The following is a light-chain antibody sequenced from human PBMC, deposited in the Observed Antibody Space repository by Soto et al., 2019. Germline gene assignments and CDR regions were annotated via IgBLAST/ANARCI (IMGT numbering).Light chain of an antibody. V-gene: IGKV3-15*01. Sequence: EVVMTQSPATLSVSPGERATLSCRAIHSVSSSLAGYQPTPGQAPSLLIYGACTRATGIPARFSGSGSGTEFTLTLSSLQSEDFAFYYCQRNYRTPSPWTVGQGAQVDIK. CDR1: HSVSSS. CDR3: QRNYRTPSPWT. CDR2: GAC. J-gene: IGKJ1*01.